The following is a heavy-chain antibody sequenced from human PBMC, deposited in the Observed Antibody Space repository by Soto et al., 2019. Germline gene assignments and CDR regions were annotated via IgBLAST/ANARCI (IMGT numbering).Heavy chain of an antibody. Sequence: GGSLRLSCAASGFTFSGSAMHWVRQASGKGLEWVGRIRSKANSYATAYAASVKGRFTISRDDSKNTAYLQMNSLKTEDTAVYYCTRPDLYYGDYTYWGQGTLVTVS. J-gene: IGHJ4*02. V-gene: IGHV3-73*01. D-gene: IGHD4-17*01. CDR2: IRSKANSYAT. CDR3: TRPDLYYGDYTY. CDR1: GFTFSGSA.